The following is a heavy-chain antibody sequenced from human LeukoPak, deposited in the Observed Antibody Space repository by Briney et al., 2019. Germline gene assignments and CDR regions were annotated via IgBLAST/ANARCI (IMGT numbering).Heavy chain of an antibody. CDR2: IYYSGST. V-gene: IGHV4-30-4*01. D-gene: IGHD6-13*01. J-gene: IGHJ4*02. CDR3: ARGPYSSSLEDY. Sequence: SQTLSLTCTVSGGSINSGDYYWTWIRQPPGKGLEWIGYIYYSGSTYYNPSLKSRVTITVGTSKNQFSLKLSSVTAADTAVYYCARGPYSSSLEDYWGQGTLVTVSS. CDR1: GGSINSGDYY.